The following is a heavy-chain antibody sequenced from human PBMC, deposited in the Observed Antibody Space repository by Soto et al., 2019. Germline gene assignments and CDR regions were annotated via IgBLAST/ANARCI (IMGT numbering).Heavy chain of an antibody. V-gene: IGHV3-48*01. D-gene: IGHD6-13*01. CDR3: AREYSSWGYNWFAP. J-gene: IGHJ5*02. CDR2: ISSSSSTI. Sequence: PGGSLRLSCAASGFTFSSYSMNWVRQAPGKGLEWVSYISSSSSTIYYADSVKGRFTISRDNAENSLYLQMNSLRAEDTAVYYCAREYSSWGYNWFAPWGQGTLVTVSS. CDR1: GFTFSSYS.